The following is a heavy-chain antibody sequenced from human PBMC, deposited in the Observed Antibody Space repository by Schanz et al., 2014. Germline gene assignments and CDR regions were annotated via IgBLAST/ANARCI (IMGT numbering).Heavy chain of an antibody. D-gene: IGHD5-12*01. Sequence: VQLVESGGGLVKPGGSLRLSCAASGFTFSSYSMSWVRQAPGKGLGWVSFISSSSDYINYADSVKGRFIISRDSSKNTLFLQMNSLRAEDTAVYFCARDGGRDGYNLAFDVWGQGTLVTVSS. CDR2: ISSSSDYI. CDR1: GFTFSSYS. V-gene: IGHV3-21*04. CDR3: ARDGGRDGYNLAFDV. J-gene: IGHJ3*01.